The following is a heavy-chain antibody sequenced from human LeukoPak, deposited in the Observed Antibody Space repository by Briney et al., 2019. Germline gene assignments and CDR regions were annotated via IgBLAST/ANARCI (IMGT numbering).Heavy chain of an antibody. V-gene: IGHV4-39*07. CDR3: ARRGRHQLPEIAFDI. D-gene: IGHD2-2*01. CDR2: IYYSGIT. Sequence: KPSETLSLTCTVSGGSISSSYYWGWIRQPPGKGLEWIGSIYYSGITYYNPSLKSRVTISVDTSKNHFSLRLSSVTAADTAVYYCARRGRHQLPEIAFDIWGQGTMVTVSS. CDR1: GGSISSSYY. J-gene: IGHJ3*02.